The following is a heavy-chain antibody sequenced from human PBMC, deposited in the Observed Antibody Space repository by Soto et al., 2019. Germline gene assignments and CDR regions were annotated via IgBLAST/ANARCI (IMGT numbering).Heavy chain of an antibody. J-gene: IGHJ4*02. Sequence: GGSLRLSCAASGFTFSSYAMHWVRQAPGKGLEWVAVISYDGSNKYYADSVKGRFTISRDNSKNTLYLQMNSLRAEDTAVYYYARDRYDFWSGFHFLFDYWGQGTLVTVSS. D-gene: IGHD3-3*01. CDR2: ISYDGSNK. V-gene: IGHV3-30-3*01. CDR3: ARDRYDFWSGFHFLFDY. CDR1: GFTFSSYA.